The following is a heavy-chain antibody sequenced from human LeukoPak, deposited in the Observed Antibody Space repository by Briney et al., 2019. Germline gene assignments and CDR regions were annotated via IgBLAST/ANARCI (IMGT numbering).Heavy chain of an antibody. D-gene: IGHD3-22*01. CDR3: AKVPRVVVVIRGYPDY. Sequence: GGSLRLSXAASGFTFSSYAMSWVRQAPGKGLEWVSAISGSGGSTDYADSVKGRFTISRDNSKNTLYLQMNSLRAEDTAVYYCAKVPRVVVVIRGYPDYWGQGTLVTVSS. CDR1: GFTFSSYA. V-gene: IGHV3-23*01. J-gene: IGHJ4*02. CDR2: ISGSGGST.